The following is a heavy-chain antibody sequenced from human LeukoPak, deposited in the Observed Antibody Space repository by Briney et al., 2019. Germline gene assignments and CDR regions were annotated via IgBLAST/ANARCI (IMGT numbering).Heavy chain of an antibody. D-gene: IGHD6-13*01. CDR3: AHNKKYSKMSTWCYFDY. CDR2: IYWDDDQ. V-gene: IGHV2-5*02. Sequence: SGPTLVKPTQTLTLTCTFSGFSLSTNGVGVGWTRQFPGKALEWLALIYWDDDQRYNPSLKTRLTITKDTSKDQVVLTMTNMDPVDTATYFCAHNKKYSKMSTWCYFDYWGQGTLVTVSS. CDR1: GFSLSTNGVG. J-gene: IGHJ4*02.